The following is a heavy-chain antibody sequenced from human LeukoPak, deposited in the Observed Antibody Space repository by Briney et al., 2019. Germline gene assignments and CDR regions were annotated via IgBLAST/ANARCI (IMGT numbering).Heavy chain of an antibody. Sequence: ASVKVSCKASGYTFTSYYMHWVRQAPGQGLEWMGIINPRDGSTSYAQKFQGRVTMTRDTSTSTVYMELSSLRSEDTAVYYCARAPYSSGWYVGWFFDLWGRGTLVTVSS. CDR3: ARAPYSSGWYVGWFFDL. J-gene: IGHJ2*01. CDR1: GYTFTSYY. D-gene: IGHD6-19*01. V-gene: IGHV1-46*01. CDR2: INPRDGST.